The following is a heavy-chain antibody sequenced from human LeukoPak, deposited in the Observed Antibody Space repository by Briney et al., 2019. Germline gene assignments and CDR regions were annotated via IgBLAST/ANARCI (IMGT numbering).Heavy chain of an antibody. V-gene: IGHV4-4*07. Sequence: PSETLSLTCTVSGGSISSYYWSWIRQPAGKGLEWIGRIYTSGSTNYNPSLKSRVTMSVGTSKNQFSLKLSSVTAADTAVYYCARDLVAARPMGWFDPWGQGTLVTVSS. J-gene: IGHJ5*02. CDR3: ARDLVAARPMGWFDP. D-gene: IGHD6-6*01. CDR1: GGSISSYY. CDR2: IYTSGST.